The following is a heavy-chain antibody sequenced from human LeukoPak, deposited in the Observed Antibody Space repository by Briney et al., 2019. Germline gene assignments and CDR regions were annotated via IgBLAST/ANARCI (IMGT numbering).Heavy chain of an antibody. Sequence: GASVKVSCKASGYTFTGYYMHWVRQAPGQGLEWMGWINPNSGGTNYAQKFQGRVTMTRDTSISTAYMELSRLRSDDTAVYYCARASVTMVRGVSWFDPWGQGTLVTVSS. CDR3: ARASVTMVRGVSWFDP. J-gene: IGHJ5*02. CDR1: GYTFTGYY. CDR2: INPNSGGT. V-gene: IGHV1-2*02. D-gene: IGHD3-10*01.